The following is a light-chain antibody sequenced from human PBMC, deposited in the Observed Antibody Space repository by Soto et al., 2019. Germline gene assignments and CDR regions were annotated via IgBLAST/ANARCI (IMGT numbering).Light chain of an antibody. J-gene: IGKJ5*01. CDR3: QQYNNWPPIT. CDR1: QSVTNSY. CDR2: GAS. V-gene: IGKV3-15*01. Sequence: EIVMTQSPVTLSVSPGERATLSCGASQSVTNSYLAWYQQKPGQSPRLLIYGASTRATGIPARFSGSGSGTEFTLTISSLQSEDFAVYYCQQYNNWPPITFGQGTRLEIK.